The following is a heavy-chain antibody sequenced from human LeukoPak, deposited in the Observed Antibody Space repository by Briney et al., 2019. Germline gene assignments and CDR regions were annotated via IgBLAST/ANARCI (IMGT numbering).Heavy chain of an antibody. CDR3: ARDRVDYGDPTYYYGMDV. CDR1: GFTFSSYA. V-gene: IGHV3-30-3*01. Sequence: PGGSLRLSCAASGFTFSSYAMHWVRQAPGKGLEWVAVISYDGSNKYYADSVKGRFTISRDNSKNTLYLQMNSLRAEVTAVYYCARDRVDYGDPTYYYGMDVWGQGTTVTVSS. CDR2: ISYDGSNK. D-gene: IGHD4-17*01. J-gene: IGHJ6*02.